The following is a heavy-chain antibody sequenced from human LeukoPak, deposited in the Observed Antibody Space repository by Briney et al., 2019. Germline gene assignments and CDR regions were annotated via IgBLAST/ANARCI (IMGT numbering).Heavy chain of an antibody. V-gene: IGHV4-39*01. J-gene: IGHJ4*02. Sequence: PSETLSLTCTVSGDSIGSSSDYWGWVRQPPGKGLEWIGSFYYGGSTYYNPSLKGRVTISVDTSKNQFSLELSSVTASDTAIYYCTRLDYWGQGTLVTVSS. CDR3: TRLDY. CDR1: GDSIGSSSDY. CDR2: FYYGGST.